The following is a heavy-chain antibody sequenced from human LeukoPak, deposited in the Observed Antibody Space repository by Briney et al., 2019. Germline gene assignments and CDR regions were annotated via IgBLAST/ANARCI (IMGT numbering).Heavy chain of an antibody. CDR2: IKQDGSEK. D-gene: IGHD6-13*01. J-gene: IGHJ1*01. CDR3: ARTGYSSSWYLPTGYFQH. CDR1: GFTFSSYW. V-gene: IGHV3-7*03. Sequence: PGGSLRLSCAASGFTFSSYWMSWVRQAPGKGLEWVANIKQDGSEKYYVDSVEGRFTISRDNAKNSLYLQMNSLRAEDTAVYYCARTGYSSSWYLPTGYFQHWGQGTLVTVSS.